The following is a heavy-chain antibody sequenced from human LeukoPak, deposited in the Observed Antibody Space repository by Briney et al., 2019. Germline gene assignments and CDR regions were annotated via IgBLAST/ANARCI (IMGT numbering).Heavy chain of an antibody. Sequence: SETLSLTCTVSGGSISSYYWSWIRQPPGKGLEWIGHIYYSGSTNYNPSLKSRVTISVDTSKNQFSLKLSSVTAADTAVYYCARHSRGYSSSWYDYWGQGTLVTVSS. CDR1: GGSISSYY. D-gene: IGHD6-13*01. J-gene: IGHJ4*02. CDR3: ARHSRGYSSSWYDY. V-gene: IGHV4-59*08. CDR2: IYYSGST.